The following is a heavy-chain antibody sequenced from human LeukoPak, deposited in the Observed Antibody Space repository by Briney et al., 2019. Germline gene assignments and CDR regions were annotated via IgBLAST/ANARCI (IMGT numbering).Heavy chain of an antibody. CDR3: ARGRRFLEWLLVY. CDR2: IIRIFGTA. Sequence: ASVKVSCKASGGTFSSYAISWVRQAPGQGLEWMGGIIRIFGTANYSQKFQGRVTITADESTSTAYMELSSLRSEDTAVYYCARGRRFLEWLLVYWGQGTLVSVSS. J-gene: IGHJ4*02. D-gene: IGHD3-3*01. V-gene: IGHV1-69*13. CDR1: GGTFSSYA.